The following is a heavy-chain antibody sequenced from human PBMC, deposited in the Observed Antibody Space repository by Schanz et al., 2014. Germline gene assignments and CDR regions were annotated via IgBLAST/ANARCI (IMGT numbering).Heavy chain of an antibody. CDR1: GFMFSSYG. D-gene: IGHD1-26*01. J-gene: IGHJ4*02. V-gene: IGHV3-33*08. CDR3: ARDHTTESYYSAGPPIDY. CDR2: ISYDGSKK. Sequence: QVQLVESGGGVVQPGRSLRLSCAASGFMFSSYGMHWVRQAPGKGLEWVGVISYDGSKKSYADSVKGRFTISRDNSKNTLYLQMNSLRAEDTAVYYCARDHTTESYYSAGPPIDYWGQGTLLTDSS.